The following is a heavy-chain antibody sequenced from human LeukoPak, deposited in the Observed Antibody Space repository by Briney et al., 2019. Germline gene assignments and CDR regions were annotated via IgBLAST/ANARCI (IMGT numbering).Heavy chain of an antibody. D-gene: IGHD3-3*01. CDR2: IKQDGSEK. CDR1: GFTFSRYW. CDR3: ARFSIDNYDFWSGYYLMRGLYYYYYMDV. J-gene: IGHJ6*03. V-gene: IGHV3-7*01. Sequence: PGGSLRLSCAASGFTFSRYWMSWVRQAPGKGLEWVANIKQDGSEKYYVDSVKGRFTISRDNAKNSLYLQMNSLRAEDTAVYYCARFSIDNYDFWSGYYLMRGLYYYYYMDVWGKGTTVTVSS.